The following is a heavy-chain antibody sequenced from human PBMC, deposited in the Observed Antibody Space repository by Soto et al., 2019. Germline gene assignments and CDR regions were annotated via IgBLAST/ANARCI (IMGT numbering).Heavy chain of an antibody. CDR2: IIPIFGTA. Sequence: QVQLVQSGAEVKKPGSSVKVSSKASGGTFSSYAISWVRQAPGQGLEWMGGIIPIFGTANYAQKFQGRVTITADESTSTAYMELSSLRSEDTAVYYCGTEMGYCISTSCYWDYYYCMDVWGQGTTVTVSS. D-gene: IGHD2-2*01. CDR3: GTEMGYCISTSCYWDYYYCMDV. CDR1: GGTFSSYA. J-gene: IGHJ6*02. V-gene: IGHV1-69*12.